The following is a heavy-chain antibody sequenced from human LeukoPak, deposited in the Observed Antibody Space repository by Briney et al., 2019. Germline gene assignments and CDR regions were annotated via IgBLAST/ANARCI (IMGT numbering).Heavy chain of an antibody. Sequence: GGSLRLSCAASGFTFSSYSMNWVRQAPGKGLEWVSSISSSSSYIYYADSVKGRFTISRDNSKNTLYLQMNSLRAEDTAVYYCAKGAVAGLFDYWGQGTLVTVSS. CDR2: ISSSSSYI. CDR3: AKGAVAGLFDY. V-gene: IGHV3-21*04. D-gene: IGHD6-19*01. CDR1: GFTFSSYS. J-gene: IGHJ4*02.